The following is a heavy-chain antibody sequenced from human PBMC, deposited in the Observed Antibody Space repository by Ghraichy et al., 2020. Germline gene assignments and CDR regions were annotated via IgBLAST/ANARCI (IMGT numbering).Heavy chain of an antibody. Sequence: SETLSLTCTVSGGSISSSSYYWGWIRQPPGKGLEWIGSIYYSGSTYYNPSLKSRVTISVDTSKNQFSLKLSSVTAADTAVYYCARRGSSGYYYGDFDYWGQGTLVTVSS. CDR3: ARRGSSGYYYGDFDY. D-gene: IGHD3-22*01. CDR2: IYYSGST. V-gene: IGHV4-39*01. CDR1: GGSISSSSYY. J-gene: IGHJ4*02.